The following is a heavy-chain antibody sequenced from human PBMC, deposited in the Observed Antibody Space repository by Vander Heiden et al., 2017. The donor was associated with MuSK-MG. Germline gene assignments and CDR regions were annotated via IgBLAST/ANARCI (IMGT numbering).Heavy chain of an antibody. Sequence: QVQLQESGPGLVKPSETLSLTCTVSGGSISSYYWSWIRQPPGKGLEWIGYIYYSGSTNYNPALKSRVTISVDTSKNQFSLKLSSVTAADTAVYYCASSWAAAAPWWFDPWGQGTLVTVSS. D-gene: IGHD6-13*01. CDR3: ASSWAAAAPWWFDP. V-gene: IGHV4-59*01. J-gene: IGHJ5*02. CDR1: GGSISSYY. CDR2: IYYSGST.